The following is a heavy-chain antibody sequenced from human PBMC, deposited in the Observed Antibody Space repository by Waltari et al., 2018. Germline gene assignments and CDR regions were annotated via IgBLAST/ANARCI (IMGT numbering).Heavy chain of an antibody. D-gene: IGHD4-17*01. CDR3: ARDVIRAHDDGIYVARGWFDL. V-gene: IGHV1-69*13. Sequence: QVQLVQSGAEVRPPGSSVKVSCKDSGGTLTSSGITWVRQAPGQGLEWVGGIIPIFGTANYAQRFQDRVTMHSDVSTSTAYVEMRGLRSDDTAVYYCARDVIRAHDDGIYVARGWFDLCGQGTLVTVSS. CDR1: GGTLTSSG. CDR2: IIPIFGTA. J-gene: IGHJ5*02.